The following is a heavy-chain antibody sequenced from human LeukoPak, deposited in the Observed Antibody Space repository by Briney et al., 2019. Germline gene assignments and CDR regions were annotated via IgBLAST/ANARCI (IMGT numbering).Heavy chain of an antibody. D-gene: IGHD6-13*01. CDR2: INPNSGGT. J-gene: IGHJ4*02. CDR1: GYTFTGYY. Sequence: ASVKVSCKASGYTFTGYYMHWVRQAPGQGLEWMGWINPNSGGTNYAQKFQGRVTMTRDTSISTAYMELSRLRSDGTAVYYCARDVSSSWYYFDYWGQGTLVTVSS. CDR3: ARDVSSSWYYFDY. V-gene: IGHV1-2*02.